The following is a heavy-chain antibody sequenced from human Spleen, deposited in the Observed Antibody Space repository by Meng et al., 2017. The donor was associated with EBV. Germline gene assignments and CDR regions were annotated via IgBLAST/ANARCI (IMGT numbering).Heavy chain of an antibody. D-gene: IGHD4-17*01. Sequence: QERRQEWAPGLLKAPDTLPTFGVSFGGAVSSGIYYCSWIRQPPGKGVEWIGYIYDTRSANYNPSLKSRVTISIDMSKNQLSLMLSSVTAADTAVYYCATVDYGDYEFAYWGQGTLVTVSS. CDR1: GGAVSSGIYY. CDR2: IYDTRSA. V-gene: IGHV4-61*01. J-gene: IGHJ4*02. CDR3: ATVDYGDYEFAY.